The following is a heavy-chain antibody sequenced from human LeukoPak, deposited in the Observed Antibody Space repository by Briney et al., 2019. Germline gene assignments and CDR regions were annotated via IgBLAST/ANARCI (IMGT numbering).Heavy chain of an antibody. V-gene: IGHV3-23*01. CDR1: GFTFSSYA. D-gene: IGHD3-10*01. CDR2: ISGSGDST. CDR3: AKGTWFGDYPVPFDS. J-gene: IGHJ4*02. Sequence: PGGSLRLSCAASGFTFSSYAMGWVRQAPGKGLEWVSAISGSGDSTYYADSVKGRFTISRDNSKNTLFLQMSSLRAEDAAVYYCAKGTWFGDYPVPFDSWGQGTLVAVSS.